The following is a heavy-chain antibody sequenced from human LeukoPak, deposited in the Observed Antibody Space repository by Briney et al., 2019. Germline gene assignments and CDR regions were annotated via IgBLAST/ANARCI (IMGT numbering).Heavy chain of an antibody. CDR3: ASLHYGPTPDWFDP. D-gene: IGHD4-17*01. CDR2: INPNSGGT. CDR1: GYTFTDYY. J-gene: IGHJ5*02. V-gene: IGHV1-2*02. Sequence: ASVKVSCKASGYTFTDYYMHWVRQAPGQGLEWMGWINPNSGGTNYAQKFQGRVTMTRDTSISTAYMELSRLRSDDTAVYYCASLHYGPTPDWFDPWGQGTLVTVSS.